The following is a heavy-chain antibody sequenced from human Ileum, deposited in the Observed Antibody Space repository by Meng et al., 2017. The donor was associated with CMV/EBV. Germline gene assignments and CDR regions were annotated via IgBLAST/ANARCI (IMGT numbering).Heavy chain of an antibody. V-gene: IGHV7-4-1*02. CDR2: IDTNTGNP. CDR1: GYTFTSNN. Sequence: QVHLVQSGSELKKPGASVKVSCKTSGYTFTSNNIIWVRQAPGQGPEWMGWIDTNTGNPTYAQDFTGRFVFSLDTSVNTAYLQISSLKAEDTAVDYCARDGLSGRYFDYWGQGTLVTVSS. J-gene: IGHJ4*02. CDR3: ARDGLSGRYFDY. D-gene: IGHD1-26*01.